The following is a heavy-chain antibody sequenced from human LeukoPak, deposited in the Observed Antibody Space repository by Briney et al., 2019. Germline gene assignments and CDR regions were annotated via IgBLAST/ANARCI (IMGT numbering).Heavy chain of an antibody. V-gene: IGHV3-30*04. J-gene: IGHJ4*02. Sequence: PGGSLRLSCAASGFTFTSYALHWVRQAPGEGLEWVAGISYDGSKTYYTDSVKGRFTISRDNSKHTLYLQMNSLRAADAAVYYCARDYYDATGPVYFDHWGQGALVTVSS. D-gene: IGHD3-22*01. CDR2: ISYDGSKT. CDR3: ARDYYDATGPVYFDH. CDR1: GFTFTSYA.